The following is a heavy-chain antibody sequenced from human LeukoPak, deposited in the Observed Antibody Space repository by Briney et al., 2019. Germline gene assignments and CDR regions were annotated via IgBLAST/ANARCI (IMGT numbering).Heavy chain of an antibody. J-gene: IGHJ4*02. CDR3: ARGRYFYDY. CDR1: GGSISSYY. V-gene: IGHV4-4*09. CDR2: IYTSGST. Sequence: KPSETLSLTCTVSGGSISSYYWSWIRQPPGKGLEWIGYIYTSGSTNYNPSLKSRVTISVDTSKNQFSLKLSSVTAADTAVYYCARGRYFYDYWGQGTLVTVSS. D-gene: IGHD3-9*01.